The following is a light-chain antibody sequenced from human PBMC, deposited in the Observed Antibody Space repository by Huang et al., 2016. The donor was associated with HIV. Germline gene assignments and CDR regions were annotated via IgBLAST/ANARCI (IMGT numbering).Light chain of an antibody. J-gene: IGKJ2*01. CDR2: GAA. Sequence: DIVVTQSPDSLAVSLGVRATITCKTSQSVSYSSNNKHYVSWYKQKPGQSPRLIIYGAATRESGVPDRFSGSGSGIDFTLTISNLQAEDVAVYYCQQYYTTPYTFGQGTKLEI. CDR1: QSVSYSSNNKHY. V-gene: IGKV4-1*01. CDR3: QQYYTTPYT.